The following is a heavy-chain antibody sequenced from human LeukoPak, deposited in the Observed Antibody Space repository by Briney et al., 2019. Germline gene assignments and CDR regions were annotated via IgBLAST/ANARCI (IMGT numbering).Heavy chain of an antibody. J-gene: IGHJ3*02. CDR2: IKQDGSEK. Sequence: GGSLRLSCAASGFTFSSYWMSWVRQAPGEGREWVANIKQDGSEKYYVDSVKGRFTISRDNAKNSLYLQMNSLRAEDTAVYYCARDDYGDYDQIDAFDIWGQGTMVTVSS. D-gene: IGHD4-17*01. CDR1: GFTFSSYW. CDR3: ARDDYGDYDQIDAFDI. V-gene: IGHV3-7*01.